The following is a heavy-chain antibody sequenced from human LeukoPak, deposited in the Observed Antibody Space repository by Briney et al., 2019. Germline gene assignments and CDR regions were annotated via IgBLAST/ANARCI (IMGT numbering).Heavy chain of an antibody. CDR2: IYHSGST. V-gene: IGHV4-30-2*01. Sequence: SQTLSLTCTVSGGSISSGGYYWSWIRQPPGKGLEWIGYIYHSGSTYYNPSLKSRVTISVDTSKNQFSLKLSSVTAADTAVYYCAREAGYSSSWFEYYFDYWGQGTLVTVSS. J-gene: IGHJ4*02. CDR1: GGSISSGGYY. D-gene: IGHD6-13*01. CDR3: AREAGYSSSWFEYYFDY.